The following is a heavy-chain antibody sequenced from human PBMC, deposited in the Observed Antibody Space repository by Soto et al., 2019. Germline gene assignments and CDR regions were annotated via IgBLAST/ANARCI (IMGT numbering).Heavy chain of an antibody. CDR3: ARDGFLEWLMSSSCMDV. Sequence: ASVKVSCKASGYTFTSYGISWVRQAPGQGLEWMGWISAYNGNTNYAQKLQGRVTMTTDTSTSTAYMELRSLRSDDAAVYYCARDGFLEWLMSSSCMDVWGQGTTVTVSS. D-gene: IGHD3-3*01. V-gene: IGHV1-18*01. CDR1: GYTFTSYG. J-gene: IGHJ6*02. CDR2: ISAYNGNT.